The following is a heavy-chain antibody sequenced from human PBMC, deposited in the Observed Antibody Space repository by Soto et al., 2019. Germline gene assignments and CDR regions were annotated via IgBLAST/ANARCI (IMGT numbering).Heavy chain of an antibody. J-gene: IGHJ6*02. CDR2: VSHNGNDK. Sequence: GGSLRLSCAASGFTFSNYGMHWVRQAPGKGLEWVAIVSHNGNDKYYVDYVKGRFTISRDNSKNTVYLQMNNRRADDTAVYYCAKATKMVVVTKDYYDDMDVWGQGSTATV. V-gene: IGHV3-30*18. CDR1: GFTFSNYG. CDR3: AKATKMVVVTKDYYDDMDV. D-gene: IGHD3-22*01.